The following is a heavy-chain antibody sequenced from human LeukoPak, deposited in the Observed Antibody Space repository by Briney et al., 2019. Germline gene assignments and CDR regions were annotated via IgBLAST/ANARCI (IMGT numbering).Heavy chain of an antibody. V-gene: IGHV3-48*03. J-gene: IGHJ3*02. Sequence: GGSLKLSCAASGFTFSSFEMNWVRQAPGKGLKWVSYISRSGSTIYYADSVKGRFPISRDNAKNSLYLQMNSLRVEDTAVYYCARGRPGAFDIWGQGTMVTVSS. CDR2: ISRSGSTI. CDR3: ARGRPGAFDI. CDR1: GFTFSSFE.